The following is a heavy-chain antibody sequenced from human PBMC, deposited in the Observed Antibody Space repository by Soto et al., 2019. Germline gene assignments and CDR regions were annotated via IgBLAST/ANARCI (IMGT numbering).Heavy chain of an antibody. J-gene: IGHJ4*02. CDR3: ARVYCSGGSCYSVDY. CDR2: INPRGGST. Sequence: ASSVKVSCKASGYTFPRYYMHWVRQAPGQGLEWMGKINPRGGSTSYAQKFQGRVTMTRDTSTSTVYMELSSLRSEDTAVYYCARVYCSGGSCYSVDYWGQGTLVTVSS. D-gene: IGHD2-15*01. CDR1: GYTFPRYY. V-gene: IGHV1-46*01.